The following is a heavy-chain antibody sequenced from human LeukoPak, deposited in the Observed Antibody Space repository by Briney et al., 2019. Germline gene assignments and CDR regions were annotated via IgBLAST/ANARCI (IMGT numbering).Heavy chain of an antibody. CDR2: IIPIFGTA. V-gene: IGHV1-69*13. CDR1: GGTFSSYA. D-gene: IGHD3-10*01. Sequence: SVKVSCKASGGTFSSYAISWVRQAPGQGLEWMGGIIPIFGTANYAQKFQGRVTITADESTSTAYMELSSLRSEDTAVYYCARGGVTDRQRAPPKEWFGPWGQGTLVTVSS. CDR3: ARGGVTDRQRAPPKEWFGP. J-gene: IGHJ5*02.